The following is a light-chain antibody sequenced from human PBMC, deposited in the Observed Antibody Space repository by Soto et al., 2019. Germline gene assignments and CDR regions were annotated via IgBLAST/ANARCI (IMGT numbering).Light chain of an antibody. V-gene: IGKV1-5*01. CDR2: DAS. J-gene: IGKJ2*01. Sequence: DIQMTQSPSTLSASVGDRVTITCRASQSISSWLAWYQQKPGKAPKLLIYDASSLESGVPSRFSGCGSGTEFTLTNSSLQPDDFATYYCQQYNSYLYTFGQGTQLEVK. CDR1: QSISSW. CDR3: QQYNSYLYT.